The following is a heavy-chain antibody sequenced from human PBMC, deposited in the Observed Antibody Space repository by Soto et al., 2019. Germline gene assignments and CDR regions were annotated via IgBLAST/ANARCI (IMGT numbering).Heavy chain of an antibody. Sequence: EVQLVESGGGLVQPGRSLRLSCAASGFTFDDYAMHWVRQAPGKGLEWVSGISWNSGSIGYADSVKGRFTISRDNAKNSLYLQMNSLRAEDTALYYSAKDRTPLAGLLYFDYWGQGTLVTVSS. D-gene: IGHD2-15*01. J-gene: IGHJ4*02. V-gene: IGHV3-9*01. CDR2: ISWNSGSI. CDR1: GFTFDDYA. CDR3: AKDRTPLAGLLYFDY.